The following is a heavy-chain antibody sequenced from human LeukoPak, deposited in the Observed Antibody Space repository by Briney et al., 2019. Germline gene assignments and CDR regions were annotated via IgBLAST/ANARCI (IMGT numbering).Heavy chain of an antibody. Sequence: ASVKVSCKASGYTFTGYYMHWVRQAPGQGLEWMGRINPNSGGTNYAQKFQGRVTMPRDTSISTAYMELSRLRSDDTAVYYCARAGSSGWYGFGYYYYYYMDVRGKGTTVTVSS. V-gene: IGHV1-2*06. CDR3: ARAGSSGWYGFGYYYYYYMDV. CDR1: GYTFTGYY. CDR2: INPNSGGT. D-gene: IGHD6-19*01. J-gene: IGHJ6*03.